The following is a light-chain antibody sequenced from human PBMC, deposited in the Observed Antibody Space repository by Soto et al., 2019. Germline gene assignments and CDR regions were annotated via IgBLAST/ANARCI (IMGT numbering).Light chain of an antibody. V-gene: IGKV3-15*01. J-gene: IGKJ1*01. CDR2: GAS. CDR3: QQYNNWPRGT. Sequence: EIVMTQSPATLSVSPGERATLSCRASQSVSTNLAWYQQKLGQAPRLLIYGASTRATGIPGGFSGSGSGTEFTLTISSLQSEDFAVYYCQQYNNWPRGTFGQGTKVEIK. CDR1: QSVSTN.